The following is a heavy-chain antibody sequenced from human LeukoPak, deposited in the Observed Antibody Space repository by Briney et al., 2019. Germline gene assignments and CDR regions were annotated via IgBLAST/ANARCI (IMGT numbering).Heavy chain of an antibody. CDR1: GFTFSSYW. Sequence: GGSLRLSCAASGFTFSSYWMSWVRQAPGKGLEWVANIKQDGSEKYYVDSVKGRFTISRDNAKNSLYLQMNSLRAEDTAVYYCARDQGDYGSYFDYWGQGTLVTVSS. V-gene: IGHV3-7*01. CDR2: IKQDGSEK. CDR3: ARDQGDYGSYFDY. D-gene: IGHD4-17*01. J-gene: IGHJ4*02.